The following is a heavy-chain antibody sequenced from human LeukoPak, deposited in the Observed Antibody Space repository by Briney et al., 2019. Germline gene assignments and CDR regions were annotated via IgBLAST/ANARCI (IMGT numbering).Heavy chain of an antibody. CDR1: GFTFSSYS. CDR3: ARDVGYGNYYMDV. Sequence: KTGGSLRLSCAASGFTFSSYSMNWVRQAPGKGLEWVSSISSSSYIYYADSVKGRFTISRDNAKNSLYLQMNSLRAEDTAVYYCARDVGYGNYYMDVWGKGTTVTVSS. D-gene: IGHD5-18*01. J-gene: IGHJ6*03. CDR2: ISSSSYI. V-gene: IGHV3-21*01.